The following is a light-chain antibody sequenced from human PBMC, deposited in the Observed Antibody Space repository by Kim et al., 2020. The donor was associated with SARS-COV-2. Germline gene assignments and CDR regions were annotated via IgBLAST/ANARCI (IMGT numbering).Light chain of an antibody. CDR2: GNS. CDR3: QSYDSSLSAWV. V-gene: IGLV1-40*01. J-gene: IGLJ3*02. Sequence: RVTTSSSAGTSNIGAGYEEVWYQQQPGAAATQLMYGNSNRPSAGPDGCFGSKSGTTASLPIIGLQAEDEDDYYCQSYDSSLSAWVFGGGTQLTVL. CDR1: TSNIGAGYE.